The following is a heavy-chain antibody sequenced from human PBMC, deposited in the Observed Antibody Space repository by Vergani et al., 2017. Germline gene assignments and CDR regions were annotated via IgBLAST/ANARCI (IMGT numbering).Heavy chain of an antibody. V-gene: IGHV1-46*03. D-gene: IGHD3-9*01. CDR3: ARGDYCILTGYRY. J-gene: IGHJ4*02. Sequence: QVQVVQSGAEVKKSGASVKVSCKTSGYTFSNYYMHWVRQAPGQGLEWMGIINPSGGHTNYAQKFQGRVTMTRDTSTSTVYMELSSLRSEDTAIYYCARGDYCILTGYRYWVQGALVAVS. CDR1: GYTFSNYY. CDR2: INPSGGHT.